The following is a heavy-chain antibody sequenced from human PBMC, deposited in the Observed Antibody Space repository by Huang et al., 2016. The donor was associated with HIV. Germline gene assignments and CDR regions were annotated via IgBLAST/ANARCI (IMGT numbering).Heavy chain of an antibody. J-gene: IGHJ3*02. CDR2: IRDSGST. Sequence: QVQLQQWGAELLKPSETLSLTCAVSGGSFSGHYWTWLRQPPGRGLEWIGEIRDSGSTTYNPSRKSRVTISGETSQSQFSRKLNSVTAADTAIYYCARMFKYDSGGYWGNDAFDIWGQGTMVTVSS. CDR3: ARMFKYDSGGYWGNDAFDI. D-gene: IGHD3-22*01. V-gene: IGHV4-34*02. CDR1: GGSFSGHY.